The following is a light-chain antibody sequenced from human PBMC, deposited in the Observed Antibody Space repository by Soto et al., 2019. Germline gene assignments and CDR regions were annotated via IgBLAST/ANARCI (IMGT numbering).Light chain of an antibody. CDR3: QQCGSSPLT. CDR2: AAS. CDR1: QSVSSYY. Sequence: EIVLTQSPGTLSLSPGERATLSCRASQSVSSYYFAWYQQKPGQAPRLLIYAASSRATGIPDRFSGGGSGTDFTLTISRLEPEDFAVYYCQQCGSSPLTFGQGTKVEIK. J-gene: IGKJ1*01. V-gene: IGKV3-20*01.